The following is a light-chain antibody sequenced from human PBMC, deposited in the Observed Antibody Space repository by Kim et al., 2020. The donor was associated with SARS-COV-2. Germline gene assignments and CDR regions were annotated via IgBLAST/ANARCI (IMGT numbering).Light chain of an antibody. CDR1: QNIKNW. Sequence: DIQMTQSPSTLSASVGDRVIITCRASQNIKNWLAWYQQKPGKAPKLLIYDGSTLESGVPSRFSGSGSGTEYTLTISGLQPDDFATYYCQQYDSFWYTFGPGTKLEIK. CDR2: DGS. CDR3: QQYDSFWYT. V-gene: IGKV1-5*01. J-gene: IGKJ2*01.